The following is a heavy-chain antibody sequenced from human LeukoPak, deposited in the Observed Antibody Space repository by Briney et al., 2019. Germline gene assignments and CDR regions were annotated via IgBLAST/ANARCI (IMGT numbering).Heavy chain of an antibody. Sequence: GASVKVSCKASASTFRSYDINWVRQATGQGLEWMGWMNPKSGDTGYTQRFQGRVTMTRDTSINTAHMELSSLSSEDTAVYYCARGPYGTGSHFDFWGQGTLVTVSS. D-gene: IGHD3-10*01. J-gene: IGHJ4*02. CDR2: MNPKSGDT. V-gene: IGHV1-8*02. CDR1: ASTFRSYD. CDR3: ARGPYGTGSHFDF.